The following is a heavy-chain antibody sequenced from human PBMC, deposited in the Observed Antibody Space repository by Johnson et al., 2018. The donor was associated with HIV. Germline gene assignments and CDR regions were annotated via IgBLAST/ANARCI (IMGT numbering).Heavy chain of an antibody. CDR2: IYCGGST. J-gene: IGHJ3*02. CDR1: GFTVSSNY. V-gene: IGHV3-66*01. CDR3: ARVPWSLDAFDI. Sequence: VQLVESGGGLVQPGGSLRLSCAASGFTVSSNYMSWVRPAPGKGLDWVPVIYCGGSTYYADSVTGRFTITSDTSKNTLYLQMNSLRAEDTAGYYCARVPWSLDAFDIWGQGTMVTVSS. D-gene: IGHD2-15*01.